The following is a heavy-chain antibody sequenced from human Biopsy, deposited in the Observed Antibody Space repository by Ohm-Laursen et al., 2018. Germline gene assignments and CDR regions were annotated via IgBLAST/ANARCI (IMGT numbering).Heavy chain of an antibody. J-gene: IGHJ3*02. Sequence: SLRLSCAASGFTFYDYAMHWVRQAPGKGLEWVSVIYSGGSTYYADSVKGRFTISRDNSKNTLYLQMNSLRAGDTAVYYCARSGWPENDAFDIWGQGTMVTVSS. CDR1: GFTFYDYA. V-gene: IGHV3-53*01. D-gene: IGHD6-19*01. CDR2: IYSGGST. CDR3: ARSGWPENDAFDI.